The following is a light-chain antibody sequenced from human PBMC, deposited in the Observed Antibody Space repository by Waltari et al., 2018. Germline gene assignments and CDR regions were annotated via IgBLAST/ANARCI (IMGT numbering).Light chain of an antibody. Sequence: WYEQHPGKAPRLLNYEGSRRPSGVSDRVSGSRSGNTASLTSSGLQADYEGYYDCCAYAGGRTWVFGGGTKLTVL. CDR2: EGS. V-gene: IGLV2-23*01. CDR3: CAYAGGRTWV. J-gene: IGLJ3*02.